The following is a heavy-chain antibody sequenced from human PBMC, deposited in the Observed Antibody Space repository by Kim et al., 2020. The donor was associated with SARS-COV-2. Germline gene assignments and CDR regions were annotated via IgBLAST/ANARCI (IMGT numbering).Heavy chain of an antibody. CDR2: ISYDGSNK. CDR1: GFTFSSYG. V-gene: IGHV3-30*03. Sequence: GGSLRLSCAASGFTFSSYGIYWVRQAPGKGLEWVTGISYDGSNKYYADSVKGRFTISRDNSKNTLYLQMNSLRAEDSAVYYCAILLLDTPVVGTFDYWGQGTLVTVSS. D-gene: IGHD5-18*01. J-gene: IGHJ4*02. CDR3: AILLLDTPVVGTFDY.